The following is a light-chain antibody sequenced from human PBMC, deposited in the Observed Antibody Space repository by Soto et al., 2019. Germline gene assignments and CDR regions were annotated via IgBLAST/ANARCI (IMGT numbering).Light chain of an antibody. J-gene: IGLJ2*01. CDR1: SSDVGGYNY. CDR2: EVS. V-gene: IGLV2-8*01. CDR3: SSYAGSNNVVV. Sequence: QSALTQPPSASGSPGQSVTISCTGTSSDVGGYNYVSWYQQHPGKAPKLMIYEVSKRPSGVPDRFSGSKSGNTASLTVAGLQAEDEADYYCSSYAGSNNVVVFGGGTPLTVL.